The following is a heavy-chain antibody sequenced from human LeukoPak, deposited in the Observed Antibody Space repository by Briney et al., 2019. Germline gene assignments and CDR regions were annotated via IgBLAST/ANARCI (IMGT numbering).Heavy chain of an antibody. V-gene: IGHV3-33*06. D-gene: IGHD4-11*01. CDR3: AKAAQRGFDYSNSLEH. CDR2: IWSDATNQ. J-gene: IGHJ4*02. Sequence: PGRSLRLSCEASGFTFSHYGMHWVRQAPGKGLEWVAVIWSDATNQYYADSVKGRFTISRDNFKKTVSLQMNSLRVEDTAVYYCAKAAQRGFDYSNSLEHWGQGVLVTVAS. CDR1: GFTFSHYG.